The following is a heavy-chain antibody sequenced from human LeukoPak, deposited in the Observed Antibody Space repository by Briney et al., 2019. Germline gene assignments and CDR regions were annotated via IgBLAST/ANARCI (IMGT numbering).Heavy chain of an antibody. CDR3: VAGMGNY. Sequence: GGSLRLSCAASGFTFSTYWMHWVRQVPGKGLVWVSRINSDGNIITYADSVKGRFTISRDNARNMVFLQMNSLRAEDTAVYYCVAGMGNYWGQGTLVPV. J-gene: IGHJ4*02. D-gene: IGHD6-13*01. V-gene: IGHV3-74*01. CDR1: GFTFSTYW. CDR2: INSDGNII.